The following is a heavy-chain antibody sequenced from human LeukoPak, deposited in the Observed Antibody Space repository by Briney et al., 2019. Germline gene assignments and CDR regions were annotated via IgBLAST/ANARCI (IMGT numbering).Heavy chain of an antibody. CDR1: GFTFSNYG. CDR3: AKDLLRFGELLYDY. V-gene: IGHV3-30*02. Sequence: GGSLRLSCAASGFTFSNYGMHWVRQAPGKGLEWVAFMRYDGRNKYYAESVKGRFTISRDISKNTLYLEMNSLRAEDTAVYYCAKDLLRFGELLYDYWGQGTLVTVSS. D-gene: IGHD3-10*01. CDR2: MRYDGRNK. J-gene: IGHJ4*02.